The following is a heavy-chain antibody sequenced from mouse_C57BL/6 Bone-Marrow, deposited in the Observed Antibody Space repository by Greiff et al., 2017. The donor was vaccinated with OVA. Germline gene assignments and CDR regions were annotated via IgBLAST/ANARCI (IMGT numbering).Heavy chain of an antibody. CDR2: ISNGGGST. Sequence: EVQRVESGGGLVQPGGSLKLSCAASGFTFSDYYMYWVRQTPEKRLEWVAYISNGGGSTYYPDTVKGRFTISRDNAKNTLYLQMSRLKSEDTAMYYCARRKFDWYCDVWGTGTTVTVSS. J-gene: IGHJ1*03. CDR3: ARRKFDWYCDV. CDR1: GFTFSDYY. V-gene: IGHV5-12*01.